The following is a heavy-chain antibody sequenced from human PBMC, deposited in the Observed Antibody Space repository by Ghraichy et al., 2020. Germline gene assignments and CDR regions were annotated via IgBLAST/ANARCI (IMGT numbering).Heavy chain of an antibody. CDR2: IKSRGFYI. CDR1: GFSFSNYT. Sequence: GESMNISCAGSGFSFSNYTLNWVRQAPGKGLELVSSIKSRGFYIHYADSVKGRFTISRDNAKNSLYLQMDSLRAEDTALYYCARGSRGGMDVWGQGTTVTVFS. V-gene: IGHV3-21*01. J-gene: IGHJ6*02. CDR3: ARGSRGGMDV.